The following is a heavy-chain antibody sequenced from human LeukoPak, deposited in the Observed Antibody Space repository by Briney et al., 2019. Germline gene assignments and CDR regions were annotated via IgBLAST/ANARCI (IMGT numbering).Heavy chain of an antibody. V-gene: IGHV3-48*02. D-gene: IGHD2-2*01. CDR1: GFTFSSYS. J-gene: IGHJ3*02. CDR3: ARDPIVVVPAAIDAFDI. Sequence: PGGSLRLSCAASGFTFSSYSMNWVRQAPGKGLEWVSYISSSSSTIYYADSVKGRFTISRDNAEDSLYLQMNSLRDEDTAVCYCARDPIVVVPAAIDAFDIWGQGTMVTVSS. CDR2: ISSSSSTI.